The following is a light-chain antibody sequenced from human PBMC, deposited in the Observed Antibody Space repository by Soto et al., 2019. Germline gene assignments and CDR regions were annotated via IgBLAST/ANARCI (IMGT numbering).Light chain of an antibody. CDR2: GAT. CDR1: QSITSE. CDR3: QQGHNWPLT. V-gene: IGKV3-15*01. J-gene: IGKJ2*01. Sequence: EIVMTQSLATLSVSPGERATLSCRASQSITSELAWYQQKPGQPPRLLVYGATTRATGVPARFTGTESGSEFTLTISGLQSEDFAVYYCQQGHNWPLTFGQGTRLEI.